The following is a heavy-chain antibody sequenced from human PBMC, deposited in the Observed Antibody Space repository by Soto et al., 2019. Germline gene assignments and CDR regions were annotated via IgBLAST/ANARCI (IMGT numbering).Heavy chain of an antibody. V-gene: IGHV3-21*01. J-gene: IGHJ3*02. CDR2: ISSSSSYI. D-gene: IGHD2-2*02. CDR3: ASLVYSVVVPAAISKAFDI. Sequence: GGSLRLSCAASGFTLSSYGMHWVRQAPGKGLEWVSSISSSSSYIYYADSVKGRFTISRENAKNSLYLQMNSLRAEGTAVYYCASLVYSVVVPAAISKAFDIWRQGKMV. CDR1: GFTLSSYG.